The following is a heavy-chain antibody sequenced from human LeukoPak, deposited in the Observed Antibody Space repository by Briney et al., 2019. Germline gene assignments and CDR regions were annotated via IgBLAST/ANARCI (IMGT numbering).Heavy chain of an antibody. CDR2: IIPILGIA. CDR1: GGTFSSYA. CDR3: ARDRAPEFRAVDI. J-gene: IGHJ3*02. Sequence: SVKVSCKASGGTFSSYAISWVRQAPGQGFEWMGRIIPILGIANYAQKFQGRVTITADKSTSTAYMELSSLRSEDTAVYYCARDRAPEFRAVDIWGQGTMVTVSS. D-gene: IGHD3-10*01. V-gene: IGHV1-69*04.